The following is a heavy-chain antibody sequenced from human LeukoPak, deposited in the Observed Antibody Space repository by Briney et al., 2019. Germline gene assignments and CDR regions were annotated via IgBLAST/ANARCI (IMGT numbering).Heavy chain of an antibody. V-gene: IGHV4-30-4*01. Sequence: SETLSLTCTVSGGSISSGDYYWTWIRQAPGKGLEWIGYIFNSGSTNYNPSLKSRVTISVDKSKNQFSLRLSSVTAADTAVYYCARGPGGYSFWFDPWGQGTLVTVSS. D-gene: IGHD5-18*01. J-gene: IGHJ5*02. CDR2: IFNSGST. CDR1: GGSISSGDYY. CDR3: ARGPGGYSFWFDP.